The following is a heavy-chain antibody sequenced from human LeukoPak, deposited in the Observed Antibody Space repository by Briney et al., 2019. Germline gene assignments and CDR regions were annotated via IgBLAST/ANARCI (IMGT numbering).Heavy chain of an antibody. Sequence: GASVKVSCKASGYTFTNYDINWVRQATGQGLEWMGWMNPNSGNTGYAQKFQGRVTMTKNTSITTAYMDLSSLTSEDTAVYYCARALSWTTESSDYMDVWGKGTTVTVSS. J-gene: IGHJ6*03. CDR2: MNPNSGNT. CDR1: GYTFTNYD. CDR3: ARALSWTTESSDYMDV. V-gene: IGHV1-8*01. D-gene: IGHD3/OR15-3a*01.